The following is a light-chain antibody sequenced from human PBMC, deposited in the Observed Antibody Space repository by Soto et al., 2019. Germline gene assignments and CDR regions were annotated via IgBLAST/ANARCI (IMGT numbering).Light chain of an antibody. CDR3: MQAIQAPRT. CDR1: QSNLYSNVNIY. J-gene: IGKJ1*01. CDR2: LGS. Sequence: DIVLTQSPLSLPVTPGEPASISCRSSQSNLYSNVNIYLDCYLQKSCQSPQLLIYLGSIRASGVPDRFSGSGSGTDFTLKITRVEAEDVGVYYCMQAIQAPRTFGLGTKVDIK. V-gene: IGKV2-28*01.